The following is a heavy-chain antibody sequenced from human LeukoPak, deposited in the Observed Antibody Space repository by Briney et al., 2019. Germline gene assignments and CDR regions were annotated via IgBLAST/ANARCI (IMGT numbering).Heavy chain of an antibody. V-gene: IGHV3-23*01. Sequence: GGPLRLSCAASGFTFSSYAMSWVRQAPGKRLEWVSAISGSGGSTYYADSVKGRFTISRDNSKNTLYLQMNSLRAEDTAVYYCAKDDYSGYDQTFDYWGQGTLVTVSS. D-gene: IGHD5-12*01. CDR2: ISGSGGST. CDR1: GFTFSSYA. CDR3: AKDDYSGYDQTFDY. J-gene: IGHJ4*02.